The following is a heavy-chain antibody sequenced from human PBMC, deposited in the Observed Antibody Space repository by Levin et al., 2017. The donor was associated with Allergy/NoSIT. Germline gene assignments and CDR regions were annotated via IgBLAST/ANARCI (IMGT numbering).Heavy chain of an antibody. J-gene: IGHJ4*02. Sequence: SETLSLTCTVSGGSISSSSYYWGWIRQPPGKGLEWIGSIYYSGSTYYNPSLKSRVTISVDTSKNQFSLKLSSVTAADTAVYYCASWYYDILTGYYFFDYWGQGTLVTVSS. V-gene: IGHV4-39*01. CDR2: IYYSGST. D-gene: IGHD3-9*01. CDR1: GGSISSSSYY. CDR3: ASWYYDILTGYYFFDY.